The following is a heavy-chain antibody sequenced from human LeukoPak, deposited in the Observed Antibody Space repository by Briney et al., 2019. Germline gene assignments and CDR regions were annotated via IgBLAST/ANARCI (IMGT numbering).Heavy chain of an antibody. D-gene: IGHD2-2*01. J-gene: IGHJ6*03. CDR1: GFTFSSHW. CDR3: ARIPTYQPLLAPSYYYMDV. V-gene: IGHV3-7*03. CDR2: IKQDGSEK. Sequence: GGSLRLSCAASGFTFSSHWMSWVRQAPGKGLEWVATIKQDGSEKYYVDSVKGRFTISRDNAKNSLYLQMNSLRADDTAVYYCARIPTYQPLLAPSYYYMDVWGKGTTVTVSS.